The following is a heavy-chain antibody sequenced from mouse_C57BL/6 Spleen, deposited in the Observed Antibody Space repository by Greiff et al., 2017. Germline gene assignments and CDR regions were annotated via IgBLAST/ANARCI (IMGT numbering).Heavy chain of an antibody. D-gene: IGHD2-5*01. CDR1: GFTFSSYA. CDR2: ISDGGSYT. Sequence: EVKLMESGGGLVKPGGSLKLSCAASGFTFSSYAMSWVRQTPEKRLEWVATISDGGSYTYYPANVKGRFTISRDNAKNNLYLQMSHLKSEDTAMYYCARDESKSWFAYWGQGTLVTVSA. V-gene: IGHV5-4*03. CDR3: ARDESKSWFAY. J-gene: IGHJ3*01.